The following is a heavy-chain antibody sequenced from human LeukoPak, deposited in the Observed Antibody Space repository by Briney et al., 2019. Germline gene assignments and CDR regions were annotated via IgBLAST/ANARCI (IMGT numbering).Heavy chain of an antibody. D-gene: IGHD3-10*01. Sequence: GGSLRLSCAASRFTFSSYWMNWVRQAPGKGLEWVANIKQDGSEKYYVDSVKGRFTISRDNAKNSLYLQMNSLRAEDTAVYYCARVVGGAMVRGVISLTYFDYWGQGTLITVSS. V-gene: IGHV3-7*01. CDR2: IKQDGSEK. CDR3: ARVVGGAMVRGVISLTYFDY. CDR1: RFTFSSYW. J-gene: IGHJ4*02.